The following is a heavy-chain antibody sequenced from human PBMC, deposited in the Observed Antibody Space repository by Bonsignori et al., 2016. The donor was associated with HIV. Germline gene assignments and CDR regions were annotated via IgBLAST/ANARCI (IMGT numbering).Heavy chain of an antibody. Sequence: WIRQPPGKGLEWVSYISSGGSTKFYADSVRGRFTVSRDNARNSLYLQMESLRAEDTALYYCARDLDEETLALPDYFDYWGQGTLVTVSS. J-gene: IGHJ4*02. V-gene: IGHV3-48*03. CDR3: ARDLDEETLALPDYFDY. D-gene: IGHD2/OR15-2a*01. CDR2: ISSGGSTK.